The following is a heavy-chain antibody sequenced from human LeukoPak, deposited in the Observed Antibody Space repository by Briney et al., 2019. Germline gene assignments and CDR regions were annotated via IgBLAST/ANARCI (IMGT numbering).Heavy chain of an antibody. D-gene: IGHD6-19*01. CDR2: INHSGST. V-gene: IGHV4-39*07. Sequence: KSSETLSLTCTVSGGSISSSSYLWGWLRQPPGKGLEWIGEINHSGSTNYNPSLKSRVTISVDTSKNQFSLKLSSVTAADTAVYYCARRRGSGCDYWGQGTLVTVSS. CDR1: GGSISSSSYL. J-gene: IGHJ4*02. CDR3: ARRRGSGCDY.